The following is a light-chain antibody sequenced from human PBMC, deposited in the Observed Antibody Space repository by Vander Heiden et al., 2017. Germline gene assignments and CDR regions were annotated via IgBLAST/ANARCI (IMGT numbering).Light chain of an antibody. V-gene: IGKV3-20*01. CDR2: GAS. CDR3: QQDGNSPFT. J-gene: IGKJ5*01. CDR1: QSVISSY. Sequence: EIVLTQSPGTLSLSPGERATLSCRASQSVISSYLAWYQQKPGQSPRLLIYGASSRATGIPDRFSGSGSGTDFTLTISRLEPEDFALYYCQQDGNSPFTFGQGTPMEIK.